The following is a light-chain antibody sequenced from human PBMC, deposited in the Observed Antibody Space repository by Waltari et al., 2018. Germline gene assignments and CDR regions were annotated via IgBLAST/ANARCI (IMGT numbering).Light chain of an antibody. Sequence: DIVLTQSPDSLAVSLGERATINCKSSQSIFYSSNNKNYLAWFQQKVGQPPKVLIYCASTRESGVPDRFSGSGSGTDFTLTISSLQSEDVAVYYCQQYYNSRRAFGQGTKVEI. V-gene: IGKV4-1*01. J-gene: IGKJ1*01. CDR3: QQYYNSRRA. CDR1: QSIFYSSNNKNY. CDR2: CAS.